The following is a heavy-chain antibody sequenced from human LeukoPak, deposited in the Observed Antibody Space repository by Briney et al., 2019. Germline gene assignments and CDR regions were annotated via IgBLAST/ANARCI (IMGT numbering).Heavy chain of an antibody. CDR3: AKSFRDYGDYLAFDI. Sequence: AGGSLRLSCAASGFTFSSYGMTWVRQAPGKGLEWVSSISDSGGSTYYADSVKGRVTISRDNSKNMLYLQMNSLRVEDTAVYYCAKSFRDYGDYLAFDIWGQGTMVTVSS. V-gene: IGHV3-23*01. CDR2: ISDSGGST. J-gene: IGHJ3*02. D-gene: IGHD4-17*01. CDR1: GFTFSSYG.